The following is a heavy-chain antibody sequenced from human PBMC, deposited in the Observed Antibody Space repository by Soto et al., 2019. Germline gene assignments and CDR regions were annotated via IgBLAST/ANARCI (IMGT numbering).Heavy chain of an antibody. Sequence: QVQLQESGPGLVKPSGTLSLTCAVSGGSISSDHWWNWVRQPPGQGLEWIGEVFRSGTTHYDPSLKSRVTISIDMSKNQXSLTLTSVTXXXTXMYXCARNGVYSLGSWGQGTLVTVSS. CDR3: ARNGVYSLGS. J-gene: IGHJ5*02. CDR2: VFRSGTT. D-gene: IGHD4-17*01. CDR1: GGSISSDHW. V-gene: IGHV4-4*02.